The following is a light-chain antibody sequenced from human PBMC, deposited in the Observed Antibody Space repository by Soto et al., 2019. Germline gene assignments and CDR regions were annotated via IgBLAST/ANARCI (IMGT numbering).Light chain of an antibody. CDR3: GTWDSSLSAAQGV. Sequence: QSVLTQPPSVSSAPGRKVTMSCSGDDSNIESNYVSWYQQFPGSASKLLIYDNNKRPSGITDRFSGSKSGKSATLGITGLQPGDEADYYCGTWDSSLSAAQGVFGGGTKLTVL. J-gene: IGLJ2*01. CDR2: DNN. V-gene: IGLV1-51*01. CDR1: DSNIESNY.